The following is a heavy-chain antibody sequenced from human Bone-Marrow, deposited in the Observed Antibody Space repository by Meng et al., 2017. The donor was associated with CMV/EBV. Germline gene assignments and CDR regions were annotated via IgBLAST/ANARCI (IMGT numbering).Heavy chain of an antibody. J-gene: IGHJ4*02. CDR2: INTGYGNS. Sequence: SCKASGFSFPFFTLRWVRQAPGQRLEWLGWINTGYGNSHYSQNFQGRVIITRDTSTTTAYMEMSSLRSEDTAVYYCAGDRGNRFDYWGQGSLVTVSS. CDR3: AGDRGNRFDY. D-gene: IGHD3-10*01. CDR1: GFSFPFFT. V-gene: IGHV1-3*04.